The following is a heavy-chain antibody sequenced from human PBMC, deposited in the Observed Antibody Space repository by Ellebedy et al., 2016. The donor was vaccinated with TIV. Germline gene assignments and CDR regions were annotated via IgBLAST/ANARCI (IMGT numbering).Heavy chain of an antibody. Sequence: GGSLRLSCAASGFTFGSFAMHWVRLAPGKGLQWLSVISGDGSSAYLADSVKGRFTLTRDNSKKTLYLQMNRLRTEDTAVYYCAKGPSSGCNYDRVDFEYWGQGTLITVSS. CDR3: AKGPSSGCNYDRVDFEY. CDR2: ISGDGSSA. D-gene: IGHD4-11*01. V-gene: IGHV3-23*01. CDR1: GFTFGSFA. J-gene: IGHJ4*02.